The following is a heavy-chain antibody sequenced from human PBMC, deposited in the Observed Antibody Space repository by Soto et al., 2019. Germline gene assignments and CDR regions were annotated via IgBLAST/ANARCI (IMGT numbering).Heavy chain of an antibody. CDR3: ARELHYSNWFHP. D-gene: IGHD3-10*01. CDR1: GFTFDDYG. CDR2: INWNGGST. Sequence: EAGGGVVRPGGSLGLSCAASGFTFDDYGMSWVRQAPGKGLEWVSGINWNGGSTDYADSVKGRFTISRDNAKNSLYLQMNSLRAEDTALYHCARELHYSNWFHPWGQGTLVTVSS. V-gene: IGHV3-20*01. J-gene: IGHJ5*02.